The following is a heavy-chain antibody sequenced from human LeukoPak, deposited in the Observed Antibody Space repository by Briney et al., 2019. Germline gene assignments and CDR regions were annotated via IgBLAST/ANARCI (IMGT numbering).Heavy chain of an antibody. J-gene: IGHJ3*02. CDR1: GFTFSSYS. D-gene: IGHD2-21*02. Sequence: PGGSLRLSCAASGFTFSSYSMNWVRQAPGKGLEWVSYISSSSSTIYYADSVKGRFTISRDNAKNSLYLQMNSLRAEDTAVYYCAKGTDCGGDCYIDAFDIWGQGTMVTVSS. V-gene: IGHV3-48*01. CDR3: AKGTDCGGDCYIDAFDI. CDR2: ISSSSSTI.